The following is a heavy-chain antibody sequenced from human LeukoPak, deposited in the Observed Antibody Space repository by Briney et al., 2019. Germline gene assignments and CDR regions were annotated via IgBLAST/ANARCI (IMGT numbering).Heavy chain of an antibody. Sequence: GGSLRLSCAASGFTFSSYAMRWVRQAPGKGLEWVSAISGSGGSTYYADSVKGRFTISRDNSKNTLYLQMNSLRAEDTAVYYCAKASGSGSTRTLDYWGQGTLVTVSS. D-gene: IGHD3-10*01. CDR3: AKASGSGSTRTLDY. V-gene: IGHV3-23*01. CDR1: GFTFSSYA. J-gene: IGHJ4*02. CDR2: ISGSGGST.